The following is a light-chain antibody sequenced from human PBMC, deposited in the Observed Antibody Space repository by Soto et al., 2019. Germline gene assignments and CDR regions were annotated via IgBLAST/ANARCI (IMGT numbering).Light chain of an antibody. J-gene: IGKJ4*01. V-gene: IGKV1-39*01. Sequence: IQLTQSPSSLSASVGDRVTSTCRASQGISSYLAWYQQKPGKVPELLIYAASNLQSGVPSRFSGSGSGTDFTLTISSLQPQDFATYYCQQSYSFPFTFGGGTNVDIK. CDR1: QGISSY. CDR3: QQSYSFPFT. CDR2: AAS.